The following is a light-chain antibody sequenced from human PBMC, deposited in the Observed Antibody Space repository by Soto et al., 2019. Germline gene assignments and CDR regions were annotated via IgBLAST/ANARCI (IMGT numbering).Light chain of an antibody. CDR1: QSDGSNF. CDR2: ASV. Sequence: ELVLTQSPASLSLSPGERATLSCKTSQSDGSNFVAWYQHKPGQAPRLLIYASVQRAAGIPDRFSGSAFGTDFTLTINRLEPEDFAVYYCQLYGTSPPFGQGTKVDIK. V-gene: IGKV3-20*01. CDR3: QLYGTSPP. J-gene: IGKJ1*01.